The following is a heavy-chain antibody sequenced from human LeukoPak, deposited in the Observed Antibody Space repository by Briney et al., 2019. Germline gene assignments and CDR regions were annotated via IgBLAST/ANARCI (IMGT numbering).Heavy chain of an antibody. CDR3: TKARVRRGYTYGYDYGMDV. D-gene: IGHD5-18*01. J-gene: IGHJ6*02. CDR1: GFTFSSYA. V-gene: IGHV3-23*01. CDR2: ISGSGGST. Sequence: GGSLRLSCAASGFTFSSYAMSWVRQAPGKGLEWVSAISGSGGSTYYADSVKGRFTISRDNSKNTLYLQMNSLRVEDTAVYYCTKARVRRGYTYGYDYGMDVWGQGTTVTVSS.